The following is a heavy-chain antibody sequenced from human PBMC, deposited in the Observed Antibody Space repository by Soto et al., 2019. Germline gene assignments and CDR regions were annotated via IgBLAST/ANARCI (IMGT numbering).Heavy chain of an antibody. Sequence: GGSLRLSCAASGFTFSSYAMHWVRQAPGKGLEWVAVISYDGSNKYYADSVKGRFTISRDNSKNTLYLQMNSLRAEDTAVYYCAREGPRLRSPFVDYWGQGTLVTVSS. D-gene: IGHD4-17*01. CDR1: GFTFSSYA. CDR3: AREGPRLRSPFVDY. V-gene: IGHV3-30-3*01. J-gene: IGHJ4*02. CDR2: ISYDGSNK.